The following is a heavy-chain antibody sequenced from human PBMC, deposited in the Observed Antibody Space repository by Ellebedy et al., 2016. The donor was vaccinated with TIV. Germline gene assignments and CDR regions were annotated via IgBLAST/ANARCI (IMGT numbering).Heavy chain of an antibody. D-gene: IGHD4-23*01. CDR2: RYHSGST. Sequence: MPSETLSLTCTVSGGSFSNSTYYWGWIRQPPGRGLEWIGSRYHSGSTYYSPSLKSRVTMSVDTSKNQFSLRLSSVTAADTAVYYCARDGEGRWDYWGPGTLVTVSS. CDR1: GGSFSNSTYY. V-gene: IGHV4-39*07. CDR3: ARDGEGRWDY. J-gene: IGHJ4*02.